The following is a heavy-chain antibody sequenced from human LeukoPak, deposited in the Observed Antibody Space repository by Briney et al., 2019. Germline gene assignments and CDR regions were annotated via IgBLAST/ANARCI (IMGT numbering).Heavy chain of an antibody. J-gene: IGHJ6*02. CDR2: INPNSGGT. V-gene: IGHV1-2*02. D-gene: IGHD6-25*01. CDR3: ARDHCVSSGCYEDYYYGMDV. Sequence: ASVKVSCKASGYTFTGHYVQWVRQAPGQGLEWMGWINPNSGGTNYAQKFQGRVTMTRDTSISTAYMELSRLRSDDTAVYFCARDHCVSSGCYEDYYYGMDVWGRGTTVTVSS. CDR1: GYTFTGHY.